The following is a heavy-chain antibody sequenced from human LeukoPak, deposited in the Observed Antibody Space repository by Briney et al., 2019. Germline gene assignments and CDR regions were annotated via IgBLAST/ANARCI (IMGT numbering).Heavy chain of an antibody. CDR2: ISGSGGST. Sequence: AGGSLRLSCAASGFTFSSYAMSWVRQAPGKGLEWVSAISGSGGSTYYADSVKGRFTITRDNTRSSLFLQMYSLRAEDTAVYFCAREDGYCSGGNCYSYFDSWGQGTLVTVSS. CDR1: GFTFSSYA. CDR3: AREDGYCSGGNCYSYFDS. J-gene: IGHJ4*02. D-gene: IGHD2-15*01. V-gene: IGHV3-23*01.